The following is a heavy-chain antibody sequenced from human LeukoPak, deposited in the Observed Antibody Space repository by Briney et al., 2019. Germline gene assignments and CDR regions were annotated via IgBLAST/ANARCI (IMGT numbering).Heavy chain of an antibody. D-gene: IGHD3-9*01. V-gene: IGHV4-59*01. J-gene: IGHJ3*02. CDR2: IYYSGST. CDR1: GGSISNYY. CDR3: ARGGYDILTGYYPHDAFDI. Sequence: SETLSLTCSVSGGSISNYYWTWIRQPPGKGLEWIGYIYYSGSTNYNPSLKSRVTISVDTSKNRFSLKLSSVTAADTAVYYCARGGYDILTGYYPHDAFDIWGKGTMVTVSS.